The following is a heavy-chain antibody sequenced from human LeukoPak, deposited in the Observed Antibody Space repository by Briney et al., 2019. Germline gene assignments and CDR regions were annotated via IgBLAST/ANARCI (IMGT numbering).Heavy chain of an antibody. CDR2: ISSSSSYI. Sequence: PGGSLRLSCAASGFTFSSYRMNWVRQAPGKGLEWVSSISSSSSYIYYADSVKGRFTISRDNAKNSLYLQMNSLRAEDTAVYYCARDAPTTFYYYGMDVWGQGTTVTVSS. J-gene: IGHJ6*02. V-gene: IGHV3-21*01. CDR3: ARDAPTTFYYYGMDV. D-gene: IGHD1-14*01. CDR1: GFTFSSYR.